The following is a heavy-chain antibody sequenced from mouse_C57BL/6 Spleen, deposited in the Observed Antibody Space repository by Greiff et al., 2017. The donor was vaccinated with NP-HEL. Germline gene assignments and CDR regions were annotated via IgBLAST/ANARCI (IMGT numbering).Heavy chain of an antibody. CDR2: ISSGGSYT. CDR3: ARHRETYYSNDGAMDD. CDR1: GFTFSSYG. D-gene: IGHD2-5*01. V-gene: IGHV5-6*01. J-gene: IGHJ4*01. Sequence: EVKLVESGGDLVKPGGSLKLSCAASGFTFSSYGMSWVRQTPDKRLEWVATISSGGSYTYYPDSVKGRFTISRDNAKNTLYLQMSSLKSEDTAMYYCARHRETYYSNDGAMDDWGKGTSVTVSS.